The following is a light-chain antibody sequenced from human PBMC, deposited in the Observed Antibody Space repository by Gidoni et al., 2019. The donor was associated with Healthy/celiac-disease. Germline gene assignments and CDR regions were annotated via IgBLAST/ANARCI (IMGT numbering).Light chain of an antibody. V-gene: IGKV3-11*01. CDR2: DAS. CDR3: QQRSNWPYT. J-gene: IGKJ2*01. Sequence: EIVLTQSPAPLSLSPGERATLSCRASQSVSSYVAWYHQKPGQAPRLLIYDASNRATGIPARFSGSGSGTDFTLTISSLEPEDCAVYYCQQRSNWPYTFGQGTKLEIK. CDR1: QSVSSY.